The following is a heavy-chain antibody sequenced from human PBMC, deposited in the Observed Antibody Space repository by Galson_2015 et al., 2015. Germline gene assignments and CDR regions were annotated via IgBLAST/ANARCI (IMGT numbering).Heavy chain of an antibody. J-gene: IGHJ4*02. CDR3: ASGASGVFGC. D-gene: IGHD3-10*01. CDR2: ISYDGSDK. Sequence: SLRLSCAASGFTFSSYAMHWVRQAPGKGLEWMAVISYDGSDKYYADSVKGRFTISRDNSKNTLHLQVNSLRVEDTAVYYCASGASGVFGCWGRGTLITVSS. CDR1: GFTFSSYA. V-gene: IGHV3-30-3*01.